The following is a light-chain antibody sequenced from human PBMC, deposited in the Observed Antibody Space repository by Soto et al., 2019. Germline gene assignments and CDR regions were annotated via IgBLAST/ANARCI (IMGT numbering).Light chain of an antibody. CDR1: QSVLDTSNKANY. V-gene: IGKV4-1*01. CDR3: QQFFRTPLT. CDR2: WGS. Sequence: EIVMTQSPDSLSLSLGERATFNCTSSQSVLDTSNKANYLAWYQQKPGQPPKLLIYWGSTRQSGVPDRFSGTGSGTDFTLTIASLQAEDVAVCYCQQFFRTPLTFGGGTKVEIK. J-gene: IGKJ4*01.